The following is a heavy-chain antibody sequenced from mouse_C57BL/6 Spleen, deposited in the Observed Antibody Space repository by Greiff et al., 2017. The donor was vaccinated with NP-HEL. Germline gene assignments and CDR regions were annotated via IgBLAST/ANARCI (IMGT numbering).Heavy chain of an antibody. CDR2: IDPANGNT. V-gene: IGHV14-3*01. J-gene: IGHJ3*01. CDR1: GFNIKNTS. Sequence: EVQLQQSVAELVRPGASVKLSCTASGFNIKNTSMHWVKQRPEQGLEWIGRIDPANGNTKYAPKFQGKATITADTSSNTAYLQLSSLTSEDTAIYYCARSYYGSSPAYWGQGTLVTVSA. D-gene: IGHD1-1*01. CDR3: ARSYYGSSPAY.